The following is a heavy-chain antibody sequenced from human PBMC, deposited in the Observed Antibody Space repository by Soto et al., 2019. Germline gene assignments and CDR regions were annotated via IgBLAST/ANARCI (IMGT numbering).Heavy chain of an antibody. D-gene: IGHD3-3*02. CDR2: ISHSGNA. V-gene: IGHV4-4*02. CDR3: AARHLWSGPGTARRLDY. Sequence: WWNWVRQLPGKGLEWIGQISHSGNANYNPSLTSRVTISVDKSKNHFSLKLTSVTAADTSVYYWAARHLWSGPGTARRLDYWGQGSLVTVSA. CDR1: W. J-gene: IGHJ4*02.